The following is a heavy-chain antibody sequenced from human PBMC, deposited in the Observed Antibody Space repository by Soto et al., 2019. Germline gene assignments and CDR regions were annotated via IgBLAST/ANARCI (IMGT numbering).Heavy chain of an antibody. CDR1: GGSISSYY. Sequence: QVQLQESGPGLVKPSETLSLTCRISGGSISSYYWNWIRQAPGKGLEWIGFISYSRSTNYNPALTRRVTISVDTSKDQISLRLNSVTAADTAVYYCARVQSTSWGYYYAVDVWGQGTTVTVSS. V-gene: IGHV4-59*01. CDR3: ARVQSTSWGYYYAVDV. D-gene: IGHD2-2*01. CDR2: ISYSRST. J-gene: IGHJ6*01.